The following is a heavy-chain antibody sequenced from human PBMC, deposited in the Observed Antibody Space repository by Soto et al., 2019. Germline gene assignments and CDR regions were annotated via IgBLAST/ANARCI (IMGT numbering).Heavy chain of an antibody. CDR2: ISGGGDNT. J-gene: IGHJ5*02. V-gene: IGHV3-23*01. D-gene: IGHD3-10*01. Sequence: EVQLLESGGGLVQPGGSLRLSCAASAFTFSRFAMSWVRQTPGNGLEWVSAISGGGDNTFYADSVKGRFTISRDNSKNTMYLQMNGLRGEDTAVYYCAKGLSGSGAYQWFDPWGQGTLVTVSS. CDR3: AKGLSGSGAYQWFDP. CDR1: AFTFSRFA.